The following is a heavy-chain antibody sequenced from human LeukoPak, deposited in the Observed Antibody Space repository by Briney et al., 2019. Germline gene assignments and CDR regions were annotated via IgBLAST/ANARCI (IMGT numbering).Heavy chain of an antibody. CDR3: AKGSLQWPFDY. Sequence: GGSLRLSCAASGFTFSSYSMNWVRQAPGKGLEWVSAISGSGGSTYYADSVEGRFTISRDNSKNTLYLQMNSLRAEDTAVYYCAKGSLQWPFDYWGQGTLVTVSS. D-gene: IGHD6-19*01. CDR2: ISGSGGST. J-gene: IGHJ4*02. V-gene: IGHV3-23*01. CDR1: GFTFSSYS.